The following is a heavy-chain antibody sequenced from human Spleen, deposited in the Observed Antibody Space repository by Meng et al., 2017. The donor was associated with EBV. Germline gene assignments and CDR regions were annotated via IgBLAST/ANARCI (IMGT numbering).Heavy chain of an antibody. D-gene: IGHD3-3*01. J-gene: IGHJ4*02. CDR3: ARFSEWLPTY. Sequence: QVQLQQWGAGLLKPSETLSLTCAVYGGSFSGYYWSWIRQPPGKGLEWIGEINHSGSTNYNPSLKSRVTISVDTSKNQFSLKLSSVTAADTAVYYCARFSEWLPTYWGQGTLVTVAS. V-gene: IGHV4-34*01. CDR2: INHSGST. CDR1: GGSFSGYY.